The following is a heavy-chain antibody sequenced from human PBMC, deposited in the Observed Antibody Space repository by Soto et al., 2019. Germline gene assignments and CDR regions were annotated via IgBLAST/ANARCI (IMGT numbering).Heavy chain of an antibody. CDR2: IIPILGIA. CDR1: GGTFSSYT. J-gene: IGHJ4*02. CDR3: ARAGRGYSGYDSNY. Sequence: QVQLVQSGAEVKKPGSSVKVSCKASGGTFSSYTISWVRQAPGQGLEWMGRIIPILGIANYAQKFQGRVTITADKYTSTAYVELSSLRSEDTAVYYCARAGRGYSGYDSNYWGQGTLVTVSS. V-gene: IGHV1-69*02. D-gene: IGHD5-12*01.